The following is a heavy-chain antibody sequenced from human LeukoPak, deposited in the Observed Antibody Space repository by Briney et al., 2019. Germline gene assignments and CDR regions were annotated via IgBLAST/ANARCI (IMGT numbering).Heavy chain of an antibody. Sequence: GGSLRLSCAASGFIFTRYTMHWLRQAPGKGLEWVSFISSSSSYIYYADSVKGRFTISRDNAKNSLFLHMNSLRVEDTAVYYCARIRGGYSYGSLDYWGQGTLVTVSS. J-gene: IGHJ4*02. CDR1: GFIFTRYT. V-gene: IGHV3-21*01. D-gene: IGHD5-18*01. CDR3: ARIRGGYSYGSLDY. CDR2: ISSSSSYI.